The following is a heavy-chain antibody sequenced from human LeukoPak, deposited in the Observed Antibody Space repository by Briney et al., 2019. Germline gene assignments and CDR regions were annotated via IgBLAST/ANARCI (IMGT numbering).Heavy chain of an antibody. D-gene: IGHD3-22*01. J-gene: IGHJ4*02. CDR2: IREAGGGT. Sequence: GGSLRLSCVVSGIKLSNYGMSWVRQAPGKGLEWVSGIREAGGGTKYADSVKGRFTISRDNSKNTLYLQMNSLRAEDTAVYYCAKDPYYDSSGYYPTERGVVDYWGQGTLVTVSS. CDR1: GIKLSNYG. V-gene: IGHV3-23*01. CDR3: AKDPYYDSSGYYPTERGVVDY.